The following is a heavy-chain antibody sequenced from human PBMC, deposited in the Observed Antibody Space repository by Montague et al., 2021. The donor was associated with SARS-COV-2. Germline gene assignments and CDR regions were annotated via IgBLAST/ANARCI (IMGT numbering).Heavy chain of an antibody. CDR1: SGSFSDYY. D-gene: IGHD1-1*01. V-gene: IGHV3-7*03. J-gene: IGHJ1*01. CDR2: IKLDGSEK. CDR3: ATGFGSDG. Sequence: ETLSLTCTVYSGSFSDYYWTWIRQSPGKGLEWVANIKLDGSEKYYVDSVRGRFTISGDNANNSLFRQMDNLRADDTAVYYCATGFGSDGWGQGALVTVSS.